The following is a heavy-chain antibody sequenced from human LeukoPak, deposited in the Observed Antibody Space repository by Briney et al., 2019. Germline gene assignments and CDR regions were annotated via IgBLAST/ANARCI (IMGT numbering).Heavy chain of an antibody. CDR2: MKSKTDSGVT. V-gene: IGHV3-15*01. CDR3: TTFAGSAGN. J-gene: IGHJ1*01. CDR1: GYTFRIAW. D-gene: IGHD1-26*01. Sequence: PGGSPRLSCAASGYTFRIAWKSWVRDAPGRGLEWFGRMKSKTDSGVTDNAAPVRGRFTISRDDSKSTLYLQMNSLKTEDTAVYYCTTFAGSAGNWGERDLVSVSS.